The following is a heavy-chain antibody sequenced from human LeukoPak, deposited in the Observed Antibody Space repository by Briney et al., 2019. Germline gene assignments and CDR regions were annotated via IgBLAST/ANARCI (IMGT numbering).Heavy chain of an antibody. CDR2: ISYDGSNK. J-gene: IGHJ3*02. Sequence: GGSLRLSCAASGFTFSSYGMHWVRQAPGKGLEWVAVISYDGSNKYYADSVKGRFTISRDNSKNTLYLQMNSLRAEDTAVYYCAREGLEWSKRTLGAFDIWGQGTMVTVSS. D-gene: IGHD3-3*01. CDR1: GFTFSSYG. V-gene: IGHV3-30*03. CDR3: AREGLEWSKRTLGAFDI.